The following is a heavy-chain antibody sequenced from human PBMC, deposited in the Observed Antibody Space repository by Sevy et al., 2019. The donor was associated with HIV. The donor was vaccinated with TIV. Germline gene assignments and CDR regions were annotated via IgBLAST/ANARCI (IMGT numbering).Heavy chain of an antibody. V-gene: IGHV3-23*01. CDR1: GFTFSSYA. J-gene: IGHJ6*03. D-gene: IGHD2-2*01. CDR2: ISGSGGRT. Sequence: GGSLRLSCPASGFTFSSYAMSWVRQAPGKGLEWVSAISGSGGRTYYADSVKGRFTISRDNSKNTLYLQMNSLRAEDTTVYYCAFSSAGYCSSTSCPHYYYYYYMDVWGKGTTVTVSS. CDR3: AFSSAGYCSSTSCPHYYYYYYMDV.